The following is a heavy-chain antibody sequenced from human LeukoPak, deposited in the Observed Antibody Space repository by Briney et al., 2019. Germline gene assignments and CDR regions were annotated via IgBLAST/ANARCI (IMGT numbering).Heavy chain of an antibody. CDR1: GFTFTTFW. D-gene: IGHD6-19*01. CDR3: AGSGWQVYLDY. J-gene: IGHJ4*02. CDR2: IKQDGSER. Sequence: PGGSLRLSCAASGFTFTTFWMSWVRQAPWKGLEWVASIKQDGSERYYVDSVKGRFTISRDNAKNSLYLQMNSLRAEDTGVYYCAGSGWQVYLDYWGQGALVTVSS. V-gene: IGHV3-7*01.